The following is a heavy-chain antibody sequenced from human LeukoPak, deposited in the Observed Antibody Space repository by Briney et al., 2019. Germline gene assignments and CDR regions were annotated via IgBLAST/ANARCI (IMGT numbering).Heavy chain of an antibody. CDR2: ISWNSNNI. CDR3: VTVGIAVH. Sequence: GGSLRLSYAASGFTFDENAMHWVRQAPGKGPEWVSGISWNSNNIDYADSVKGRFTISRDNANNSLYLQMNSLRAEDTAVYYCVTVGIAVHWGQGTLVTVSS. D-gene: IGHD6-19*01. CDR1: GFTFDENA. J-gene: IGHJ1*01. V-gene: IGHV3-9*01.